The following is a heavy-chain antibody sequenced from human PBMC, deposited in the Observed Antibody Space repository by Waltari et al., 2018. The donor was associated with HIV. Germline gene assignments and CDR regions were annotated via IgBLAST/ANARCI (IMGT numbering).Heavy chain of an antibody. V-gene: IGHV1-24*01. CDR3: ATSGHGGPYYYYGLDV. J-gene: IGHJ6*02. D-gene: IGHD5-12*01. CDR2: FDPEDGET. Sequence: QVHLVQSGAAVKEPGSSVKVSGKLSGDTLSDLSIPWVRQAPGKGLGWMGVFDPEDGETIHAQNFQDRVTMTEDTSTDPAYMELSSLTSEDTAVYFCATSGHGGPYYYYGLDVWGQGTTVTVSS. CDR1: GDTLSDLS.